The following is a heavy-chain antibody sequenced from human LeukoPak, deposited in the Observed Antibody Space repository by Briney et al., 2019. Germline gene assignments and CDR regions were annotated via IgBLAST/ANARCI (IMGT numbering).Heavy chain of an antibody. D-gene: IGHD3-10*01. Sequence: ASVKVSCKSSGYTFNGYYMHWVRQAPGQGLEWMGWISAYNGNTNYAQKLQGRVTMTTDTSTSTAYMELTSLRSDDTAVYYCARLGSASYGSGSYYQGESYYYYYYMDVWGKGTTVTVSS. V-gene: IGHV1-18*04. CDR2: ISAYNGNT. CDR3: ARLGSASYGSGSYYQGESYYYYYYMDV. J-gene: IGHJ6*03. CDR1: GYTFNGYY.